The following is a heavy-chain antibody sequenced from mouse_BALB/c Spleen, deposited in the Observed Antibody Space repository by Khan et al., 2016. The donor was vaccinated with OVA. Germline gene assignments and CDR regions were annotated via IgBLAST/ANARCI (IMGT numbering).Heavy chain of an antibody. D-gene: IGHD2-14*01. CDR3: AREGAYYRSDGWFSY. CDR1: GYTFTTYT. V-gene: IGHV1-4*01. J-gene: IGHJ3*01. CDR2: INPSNGYT. Sequence: VQLQESGAELARPGASVKMSCKASGYTFTTYTMHWVKQRPGQGLEWIGYINPSNGYTKYNQKFKDKSTLTADKSSSTAYMQLSSLTSDYSAVYYCAREGAYYRSDGWFSYWGQGTLVTVSA.